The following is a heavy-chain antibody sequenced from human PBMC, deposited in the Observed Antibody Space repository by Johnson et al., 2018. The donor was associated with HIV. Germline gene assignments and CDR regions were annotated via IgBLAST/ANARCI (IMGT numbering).Heavy chain of an antibody. CDR1: GFTFSSYA. CDR3: ARDRVGATPRTGYDAFDI. D-gene: IGHD1-26*01. J-gene: IGHJ3*02. V-gene: IGHV3-21*04. CDR2: ISGSGGST. Sequence: VQLVESVGGVVQPGRSLRLSCAASGFTFSSYAMHWVRQAPGKGLEWVSGISGSGGSTYYADSVNGRFTISRDNAKNSLYLQMNSLRAEDTALYYCARDRVGATPRTGYDAFDIWGQGTMVTVSS.